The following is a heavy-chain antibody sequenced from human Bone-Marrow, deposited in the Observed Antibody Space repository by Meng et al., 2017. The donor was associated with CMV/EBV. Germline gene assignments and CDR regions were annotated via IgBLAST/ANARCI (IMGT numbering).Heavy chain of an antibody. CDR2: MNPNSGNT. CDR3: ARGGPDIVVVPAARGNFDY. J-gene: IGHJ4*02. V-gene: IGHV1-8*01. Sequence: ASVKVSCKASGYTFSSYDINWVRQATGQGLEWMGWMNPNSGNTGYAQKFQGRVTLTRNTSISTAYMELSDLRSEDTAVYYCARGGPDIVVVPAARGNFDYWGQGTLVTGSS. D-gene: IGHD2-2*01. CDR1: GYTFSSYD.